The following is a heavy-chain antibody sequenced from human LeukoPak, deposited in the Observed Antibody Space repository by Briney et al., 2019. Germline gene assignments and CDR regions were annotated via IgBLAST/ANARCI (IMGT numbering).Heavy chain of an antibody. CDR2: ISYDGRNK. CDR1: GFTFSTYA. CDR3: ARTRGIAAAGAWTPFDI. D-gene: IGHD6-13*01. V-gene: IGHV3-30*03. Sequence: GGSLRLYCAASGFTFSTYAMNWVRQAPGKGLDWVALISYDGRNKYYADSVKGRFTISRDNSKNTLYLQMSSLRAEDTALYYCARTRGIAAAGAWTPFDIWGQGTMVTVSS. J-gene: IGHJ3*02.